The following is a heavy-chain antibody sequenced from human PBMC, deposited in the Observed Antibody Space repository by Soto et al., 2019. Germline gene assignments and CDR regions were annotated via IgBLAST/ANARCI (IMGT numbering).Heavy chain of an antibody. Sequence: QVQLVQSGAEVKKPGASVKVSCKASGYTFTGYYMHWVRQAPGQGLEWMGWINPNSGGTNYAQKFQGWVTMTRDTSISTAYMELSRLRSDDTAVYYCARGTQIAAASGPNFDYWGQGTLVTVSS. D-gene: IGHD6-13*01. CDR1: GYTFTGYY. CDR2: INPNSGGT. CDR3: ARGTQIAAASGPNFDY. J-gene: IGHJ4*02. V-gene: IGHV1-2*04.